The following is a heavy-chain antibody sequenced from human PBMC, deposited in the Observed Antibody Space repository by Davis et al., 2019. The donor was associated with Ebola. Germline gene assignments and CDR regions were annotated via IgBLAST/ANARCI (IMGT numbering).Heavy chain of an antibody. D-gene: IGHD6-6*01. CDR3: AIEYATSSVGYFFDF. CDR2: INPNSGGT. J-gene: IGHJ4*02. V-gene: IGHV1-2*06. Sequence: ASVKVSCKASGYTFTDYYLHWVRQAPGQGLEWMGRINPNSGGTDYAQKFQGRVTMTRDTSISTAYMELSRLRSDDTAVYYCAIEYATSSVGYFFDFWGQGTLVTVSS. CDR1: GYTFTDYY.